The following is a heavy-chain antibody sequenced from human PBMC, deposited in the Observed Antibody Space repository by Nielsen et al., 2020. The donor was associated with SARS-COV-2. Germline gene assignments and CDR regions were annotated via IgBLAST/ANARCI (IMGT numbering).Heavy chain of an antibody. Sequence: GESLKISCAASGFTFSSYSMNWVRQAPGKGLEWVSSISSSSSYIYYADSVKGRFTISRDNAKNSLYLHMNSLRAEDTAVYYCASSGWLDHWGQGTLVTVSS. D-gene: IGHD6-19*01. J-gene: IGHJ4*02. V-gene: IGHV3-21*01. CDR2: ISSSSSYI. CDR3: ASSGWLDH. CDR1: GFTFSSYS.